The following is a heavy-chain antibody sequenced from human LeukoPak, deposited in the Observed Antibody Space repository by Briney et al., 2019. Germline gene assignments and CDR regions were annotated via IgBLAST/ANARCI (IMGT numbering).Heavy chain of an antibody. V-gene: IGHV3-23*01. CDR3: AKDTYGSGCPDY. D-gene: IGHD3-10*01. J-gene: IGHJ4*02. Sequence: PGGSLRLSCPAYGFTFSSYAMSWVRQAPRKGLEWVSAISGSGGSTYYADSVKGRFTISRDNSKNTLYLQMNSLRAEDTAVYYCAKDTYGSGCPDYWGQGTLVTVSS. CDR2: ISGSGGST. CDR1: GFTFSSYA.